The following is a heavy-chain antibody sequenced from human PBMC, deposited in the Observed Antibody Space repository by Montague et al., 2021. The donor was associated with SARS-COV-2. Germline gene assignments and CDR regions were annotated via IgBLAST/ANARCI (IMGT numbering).Heavy chain of an antibody. CDR2: IYYSGST. J-gene: IGHJ3*02. Sequence: SETLSLTCTVSGGSISSYYWSWIRQPPGRGLEWIGYIYYSGSTNYNPSFKSRVTISVDTSKNQFSLKLSSVTAADTAVYYCARVGVPYYDILTGYYIEGSDAFDIWGQGTMVTVSS. CDR1: GGSISSYY. V-gene: IGHV4-59*13. D-gene: IGHD3-9*01. CDR3: ARVGVPYYDILTGYYIEGSDAFDI.